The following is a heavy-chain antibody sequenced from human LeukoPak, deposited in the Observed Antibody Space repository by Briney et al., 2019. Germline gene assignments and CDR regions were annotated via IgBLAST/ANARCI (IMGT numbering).Heavy chain of an antibody. Sequence: ASVKVSCKASGYTFTGYYMHWVRQAPGQGREGMGWINPNSGVTNYAQKFQARVTMTRDMSISTAYMELSRLRSDDTAVYYCARGRSGELTWAFTLDSWGQGTLVAVSS. J-gene: IGHJ4*02. CDR2: INPNSGVT. CDR1: GYTFTGYY. V-gene: IGHV1-2*02. D-gene: IGHD3-10*01. CDR3: ARGRSGELTWAFTLDS.